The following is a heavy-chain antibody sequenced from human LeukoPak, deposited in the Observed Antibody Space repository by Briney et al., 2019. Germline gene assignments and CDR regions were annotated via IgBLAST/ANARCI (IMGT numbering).Heavy chain of an antibody. Sequence: ASVKVSCKASGYTFTSYDINWVRQATGQGLEWMGWMNPNSGNTGYAQKFQGRVTMTRNTSISTAYMELRSLGSDDTAVYYCARELKTAVSVYYFDYWGQGTLVTVSS. D-gene: IGHD6-19*01. CDR1: GYTFTSYD. CDR2: MNPNSGNT. V-gene: IGHV1-8*01. CDR3: ARELKTAVSVYYFDY. J-gene: IGHJ4*02.